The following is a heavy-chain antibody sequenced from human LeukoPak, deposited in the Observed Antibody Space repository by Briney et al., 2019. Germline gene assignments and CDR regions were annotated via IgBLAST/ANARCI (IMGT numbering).Heavy chain of an antibody. J-gene: IGHJ4*02. CDR2: IYDSGST. V-gene: IGHV4-59*01. CDR1: GGSISSYY. Sequence: PSETLSLTCTVSGGSISSYYWIWLRQTPGKGLEYIGYIYDSGSTNYDPSLKSRVTISVDTSKNQFSLQLSSVTAADTAVYYCARYDSRGDYYFDYWGQGTLVTVSS. D-gene: IGHD3-22*01. CDR3: ARYDSRGDYYFDY.